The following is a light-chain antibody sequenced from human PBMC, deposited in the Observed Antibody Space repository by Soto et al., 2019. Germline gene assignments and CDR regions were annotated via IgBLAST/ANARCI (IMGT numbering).Light chain of an antibody. CDR3: QQRSNWPPLYT. V-gene: IGKV3-11*01. J-gene: IGKJ2*01. CDR1: QSVSSY. Sequence: EIVLTQSPATLSLSPGERATLSCRASQSVSSYLAWYQQKPGQAPRLLIYDASNRATGLPARFSGSGSGTAFTLTLSSREPEDFAVYYCQQRSNWPPLYTFGQGTKLEIK. CDR2: DAS.